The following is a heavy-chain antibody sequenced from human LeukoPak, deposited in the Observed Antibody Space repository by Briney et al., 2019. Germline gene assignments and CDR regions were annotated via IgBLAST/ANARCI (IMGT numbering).Heavy chain of an antibody. CDR3: AREGWGFYGSGSNPSMDHHYYYMDV. CDR1: GFTFSSYW. Sequence: GGPLRLSCAASGFTFSSYWMSWVRQAPGKGLEWVANIKQDGSEKYYVDSVKGRFTISRDNAKNSLYLQMNSLRAEDTAVYYCAREGWGFYGSGSNPSMDHHYYYMDVWGKGTTVTVSS. J-gene: IGHJ6*03. D-gene: IGHD3-10*01. V-gene: IGHV3-7*01. CDR2: IKQDGSEK.